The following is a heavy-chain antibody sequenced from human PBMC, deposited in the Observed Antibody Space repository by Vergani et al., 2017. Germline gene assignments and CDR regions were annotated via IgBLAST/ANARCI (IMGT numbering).Heavy chain of an antibody. CDR3: ARKEASSGYLWTWPFDI. V-gene: IGHV4-4*02. D-gene: IGHD3-22*01. CDR2: IYHSGST. J-gene: IGHJ3*02. CDR1: GGSISSSNW. Sequence: QAQLQESGPGLVKPSGTLSLTCAVSGGSISSSNWWSWVRQPPGKGLEWIGEIYHSGSTNYNPSLKSRVTISVDKAKNQFSLKLSSVTAADTAVYYCARKEASSGYLWTWPFDIWGQGTMVTVSS.